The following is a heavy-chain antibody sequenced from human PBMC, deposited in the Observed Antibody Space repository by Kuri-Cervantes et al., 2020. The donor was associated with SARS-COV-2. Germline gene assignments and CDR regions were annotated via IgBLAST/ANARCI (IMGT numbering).Heavy chain of an antibody. D-gene: IGHD6-13*01. Sequence: GESLKISCAASGFTFSSYAMSWVRQAPGEGLEWVSAISGSGGSTYYADSVKGRFTISRDNAKNSLYLQMNSLRAEDTAVYYCARAMAAADPDYWGQGTLVTVSS. CDR1: GFTFSSYA. V-gene: IGHV3-23*01. CDR3: ARAMAAADPDY. J-gene: IGHJ4*02. CDR2: ISGSGGST.